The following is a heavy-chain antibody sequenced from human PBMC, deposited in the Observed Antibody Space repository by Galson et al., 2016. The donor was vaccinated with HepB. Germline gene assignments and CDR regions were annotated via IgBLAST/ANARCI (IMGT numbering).Heavy chain of an antibody. CDR2: IYPGDSHS. J-gene: IGHJ6*02. CDR3: ARTHSGGTDYYYYAMDV. V-gene: IGHV5-51*01. Sequence: QSGAEVKKPGESLKISCKGSGSIFNNFWVAWVRQMPGKGLEWMGIIYPGDSHSRYSSSLQGQVTISADKSINTAYLQWSSLTASDTAVYYCARTHSGGTDYYYYAMDVWGQGTTVTVSS. CDR1: GSIFNNFW. D-gene: IGHD2-15*01.